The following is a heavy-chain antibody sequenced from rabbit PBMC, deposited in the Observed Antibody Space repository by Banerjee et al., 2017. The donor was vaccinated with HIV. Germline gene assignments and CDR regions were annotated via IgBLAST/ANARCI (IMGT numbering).Heavy chain of an antibody. CDR1: GFSFSSSYY. J-gene: IGHJ4*01. Sequence: QSLEESGGDLVKPGASLTLTCTVSGFSFSSSYYMCWVRQAPGKGLEWIGCINTGSGSTYYASWVNGRFTISKTSSTTVTLQMTSLTVADTATYFCARGYGLWGPGTLVTVS. V-gene: IGHV1S40*01. D-gene: IGHD6-1*01. CDR2: INTGSGST. CDR3: ARGYGL.